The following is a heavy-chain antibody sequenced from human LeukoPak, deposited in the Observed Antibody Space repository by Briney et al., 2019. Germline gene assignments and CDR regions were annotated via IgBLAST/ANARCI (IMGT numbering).Heavy chain of an antibody. CDR1: GYSFTSYW. V-gene: IGHV5-51*01. D-gene: IGHD5-24*01. CDR2: IYPGDSDT. Sequence: HGESLKISCKGSGYSFTSYWIGGVRQMPGKGLECVGIIYPGDSDTRYSPSFQGQVTISADKSISTAYLQWSSLKASDTAMYYCARLLESYNFWFDPWGQGTLVTVSS. J-gene: IGHJ5*02. CDR3: ARLLESYNFWFDP.